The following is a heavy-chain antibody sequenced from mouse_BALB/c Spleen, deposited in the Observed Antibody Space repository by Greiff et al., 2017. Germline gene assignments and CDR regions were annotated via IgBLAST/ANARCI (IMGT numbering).Heavy chain of an antibody. V-gene: IGHV5-6-5*01. J-gene: IGHJ1*01. CDR1: GFTFSSYS. CDR2: ISSGGST. CDR3: ARDDGYYEGYFDV. Sequence: EVKLVESGGGLVKPGGSLKLSCAASGFTFSSYSMSWVRQTPEKRLEWVASISSGGSTYYPDSVKGRFTISRDNARNILYLQMSSLRSEDTAMYYCARDDGYYEGYFDVWGAGTTVTVSS. D-gene: IGHD2-3*01.